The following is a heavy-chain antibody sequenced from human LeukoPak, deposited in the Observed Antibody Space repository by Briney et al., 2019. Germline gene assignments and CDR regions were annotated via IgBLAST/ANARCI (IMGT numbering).Heavy chain of an antibody. J-gene: IGHJ4*02. V-gene: IGHV3-30*02. CDR3: APGEWSSSPPPDY. Sequence: GGSLRLSCAASGFTFSSYGMHWVRQAPGKGLEWAAFIRYDGSNKYYADSVKGRFTISRDNSKNTLYLQMNSLRAEDTAVYYCAPGEWSSSPPPDYWGQGTLVTVSS. CDR1: GFTFSSYG. D-gene: IGHD6-6*01. CDR2: IRYDGSNK.